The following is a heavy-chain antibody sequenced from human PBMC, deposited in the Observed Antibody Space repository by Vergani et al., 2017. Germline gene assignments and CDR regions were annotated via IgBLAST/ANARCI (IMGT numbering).Heavy chain of an antibody. D-gene: IGHD1-14*01. CDR3: ARSIVSRNPPDYFDN. CDR2: ISNSGNTI. J-gene: IGHJ4*02. CDR1: GFSFSDHY. V-gene: IGHV3-11*01. Sequence: QVQLVESGGGLVKPGGSLRLSCAASGFSFSDHYMTWIRQAPGKGLEWVSYISNSGNTIEYADSVKGRFSISRDNAKSSLFLQMDSLRAEDTAVYYCARSIVSRNPPDYFDNWSQGTLVTVSS.